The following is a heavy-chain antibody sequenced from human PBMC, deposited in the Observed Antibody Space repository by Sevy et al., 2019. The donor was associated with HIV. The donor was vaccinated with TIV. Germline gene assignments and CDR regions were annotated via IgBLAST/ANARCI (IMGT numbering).Heavy chain of an antibody. CDR2: ISYDGSNK. Sequence: GGSLRLSCAASGFTFSSYAMHWVRQAPGKGLESVAVISYDGSNKYYADSVKGRFTISRDNSKNTLYLQMNSLRAEDTAVYYCARDPTTIFGVVTYLYYYGMDVWGQGTTVTVSS. CDR3: ARDPTTIFGVVTYLYYYGMDV. CDR1: GFTFSSYA. V-gene: IGHV3-30*04. J-gene: IGHJ6*02. D-gene: IGHD3-3*01.